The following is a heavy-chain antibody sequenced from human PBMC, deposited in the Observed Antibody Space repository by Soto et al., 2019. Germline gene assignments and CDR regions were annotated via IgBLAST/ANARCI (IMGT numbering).Heavy chain of an antibody. CDR3: ARSPXVKRYFDWLPNNNWFDP. J-gene: IGHJ5*02. CDR1: GYTFTNYD. CDR2: MSPKSGDT. Sequence: ASVKVSCKASGYTFTNYDIHWVRQATGQGLEWMGWMSPKSGDTGSAESFQDRVTMTRSNSMNTAYLELTGLRYEDTAVYFCARSPXVKRYFDWLPNNNWFDPWGQGTLVTVSS. V-gene: IGHV1-8*01. D-gene: IGHD3-9*01.